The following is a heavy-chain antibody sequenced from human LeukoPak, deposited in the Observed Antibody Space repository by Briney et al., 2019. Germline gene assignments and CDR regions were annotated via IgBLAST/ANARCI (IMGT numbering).Heavy chain of an antibody. Sequence: ASVKVSCKSSGYTFIAYYMHWVRQAPGQGLEWMGIINPSGGTTNYAQKFQGRVTMTRDMSTSTVYMELSSLTSEDTAVYYCAREGVTIFGLVRTQTTKGPHRFDPWGQGTLVTVSS. CDR1: GYTFIAYY. J-gene: IGHJ5*02. CDR2: INPSGGTT. CDR3: AREGVTIFGLVRTQTTKGPHRFDP. D-gene: IGHD3-3*01. V-gene: IGHV1-46*01.